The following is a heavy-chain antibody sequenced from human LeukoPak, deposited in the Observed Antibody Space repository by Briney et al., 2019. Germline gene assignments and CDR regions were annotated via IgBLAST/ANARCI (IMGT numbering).Heavy chain of an antibody. CDR3: ARDTALVTAPVYYGMDV. J-gene: IGHJ6*02. D-gene: IGHD5-18*01. CDR1: GYTFTSYY. V-gene: IGHV1-46*01. Sequence: GASVKVSCKASGYTFTSYYMHWVRQAPGQGLEWMGIINPSGGSTSYAQKFQGRVTMTRDTSTSTVYTELSSLKSEDTAVYYCARDTALVTAPVYYGMDVWGQGTTVTVSS. CDR2: INPSGGST.